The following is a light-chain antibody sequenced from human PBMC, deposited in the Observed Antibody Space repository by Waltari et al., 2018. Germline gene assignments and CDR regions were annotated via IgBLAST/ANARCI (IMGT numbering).Light chain of an antibody. CDR2: NNN. J-gene: IGLJ1*01. Sequence: QSVLTPPPSASGTPGQRVTISCSGSSSNFGSYAVNWYQQLPGTAPKLLMYNNNQRPSGVPDRFAGSKSGTSASRAISGLQSEDEAYYYCAVWDDSLNGFFGTGTKVTVL. CDR1: SSNFGSYA. CDR3: AVWDDSLNGF. V-gene: IGLV1-44*01.